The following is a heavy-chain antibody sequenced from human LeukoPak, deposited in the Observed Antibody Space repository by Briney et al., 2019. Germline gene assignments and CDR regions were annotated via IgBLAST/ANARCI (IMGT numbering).Heavy chain of an antibody. D-gene: IGHD3-9*01. Sequence: QAGGSLRLSCAASGFTFNSYWMSWVRQAPGKGLEWVANIKQDGGEKYYVDSVKGRFTISRDNAKNSLYLQMNSLRVEDTAVYYCTRADILTGPFYWGQGTLVTVSS. CDR3: TRADILTGPFY. V-gene: IGHV3-7*03. CDR2: IKQDGGEK. CDR1: GFTFNSYW. J-gene: IGHJ4*02.